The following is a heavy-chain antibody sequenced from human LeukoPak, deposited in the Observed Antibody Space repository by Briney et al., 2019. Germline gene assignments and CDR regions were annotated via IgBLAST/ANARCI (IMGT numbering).Heavy chain of an antibody. J-gene: IGHJ6*03. CDR1: GFTFSSYS. Sequence: TGGSLRLSCAASGFTFSSYSMNWVRQAPGKGLEWVSYISSSTSTIYYADSVKGRFTISRDNAKNSLYLQMNSLRAEDTAVYYCARLPVVPAAIIYYYYYYMDVWGKGTTVTVSS. D-gene: IGHD2-2*01. V-gene: IGHV3-48*01. CDR2: ISSSTSTI. CDR3: ARLPVVPAAIIYYYYYYMDV.